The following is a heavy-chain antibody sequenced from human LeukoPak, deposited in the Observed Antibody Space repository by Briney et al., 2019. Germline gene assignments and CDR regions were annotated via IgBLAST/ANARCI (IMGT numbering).Heavy chain of an antibody. V-gene: IGHV1-18*01. J-gene: IGHJ4*02. CDR1: GYSFTNYG. CDR3: ARQNSAAGFDY. D-gene: IGHD6-13*01. Sequence: GASVKVSCKASGYSFTNYGISWVRQAPGQGLEWMGWISAYNGNTNYAQKLQGRVTMTTDTSTSTAYMELRSLRSDDTAVYYCARQNSAAGFDYWGQGTLVTVSS. CDR2: ISAYNGNT.